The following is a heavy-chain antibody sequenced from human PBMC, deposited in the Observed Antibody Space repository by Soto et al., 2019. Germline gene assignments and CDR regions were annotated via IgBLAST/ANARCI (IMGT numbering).Heavy chain of an antibody. J-gene: IGHJ4*02. D-gene: IGHD3-3*01. V-gene: IGHV3-33*01. Sequence: QVQLVESGGGVVQPGRSLRLSCAASGFPFSSYGMHWVRQAPGKGLEWVALIWADGSNKYYADSVKGRFTISRDNSKNTLYLQMNSLRAEDTAVYHCTRVFYTYYFDSWGQGTLVTVSS. CDR3: TRVFYTYYFDS. CDR2: IWADGSNK. CDR1: GFPFSSYG.